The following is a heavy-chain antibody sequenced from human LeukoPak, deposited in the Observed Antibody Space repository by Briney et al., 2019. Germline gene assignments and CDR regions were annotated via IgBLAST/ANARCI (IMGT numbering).Heavy chain of an antibody. CDR1: GFTFSSYG. V-gene: IGHV3-33*01. Sequence: PGRSLRLSCAASGFTFSSYGMHWVRQAPGKGLEWVAVIWYDGSNKYYTDSVKGRFTISRDNSKNTVSLQMNSLRAEDTAVYYCARGGGYGPFDYWGQGTQVTVSS. CDR3: ARGGGYGPFDY. D-gene: IGHD1-26*01. CDR2: IWYDGSNK. J-gene: IGHJ4*02.